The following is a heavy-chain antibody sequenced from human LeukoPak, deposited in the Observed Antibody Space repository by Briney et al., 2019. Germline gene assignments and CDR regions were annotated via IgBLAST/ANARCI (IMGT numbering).Heavy chain of an antibody. CDR2: INSDGSST. J-gene: IGHJ4*02. D-gene: IGHD3-3*01. V-gene: IGHV3-74*01. Sequence: GGSLRLSCAASGFTFSSYWMHWVRQAPGKGLVWVSRINSDGSSTSHADSVKGRFTISRDNAKNTLYLQMNSLRAEDTAVYYCARVYDFWSGYPPYWGQGTLVTVSS. CDR1: GFTFSSYW. CDR3: ARVYDFWSGYPPY.